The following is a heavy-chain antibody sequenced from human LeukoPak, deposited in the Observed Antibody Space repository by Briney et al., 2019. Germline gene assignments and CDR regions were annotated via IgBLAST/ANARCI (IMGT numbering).Heavy chain of an antibody. V-gene: IGHV3-43D*03. Sequence: GGSLRLSCAASGFTFDDYAMHWVRQAPGKGLEWVSLISWDGGRIYYADSVKGRFTISRDNSKNSLYLQMNSLRVEDTAVYYCARECWDPSRTAAGTVDWFDPWGQGTLVTVSS. CDR3: ARECWDPSRTAAGTVDWFDP. D-gene: IGHD6-13*01. CDR2: ISWDGGRI. J-gene: IGHJ5*02. CDR1: GFTFDDYA.